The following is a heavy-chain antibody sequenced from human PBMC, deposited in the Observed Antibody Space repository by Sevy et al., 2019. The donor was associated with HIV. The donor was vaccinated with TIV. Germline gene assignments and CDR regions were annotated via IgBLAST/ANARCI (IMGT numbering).Heavy chain of an antibody. V-gene: IGHV3-20*04. J-gene: IGHJ5*02. Sequence: GGSLRLSCAVSGFTFENYGMSWVRQAPGKGLEWVTGINWNGGTKNYVDSVKGRFTISRDNAKNSLNSQMDSLRVEDTAVYYCARNTGFAYGDNWFDPWGQGTLVTVSS. D-gene: IGHD5-12*01. CDR3: ARNTGFAYGDNWFDP. CDR1: GFTFENYG. CDR2: INWNGGTK.